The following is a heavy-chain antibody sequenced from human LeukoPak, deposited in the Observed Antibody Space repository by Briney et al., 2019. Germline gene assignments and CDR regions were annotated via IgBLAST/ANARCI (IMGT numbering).Heavy chain of an antibody. D-gene: IGHD5-24*01. CDR1: GHTFTSYG. V-gene: IGHV1-18*01. Sequence: ASVKVSCKASGHTFTSYGISWVRQAPGQGLEWMGWISAYNGNTNYAQKLQGRVTMTTDTSTSTAYMELRSLRSDDTAVYYCARDPQKMVYYYYGMDVWGQGTTVTVSS. CDR2: ISAYNGNT. J-gene: IGHJ6*02. CDR3: ARDPQKMVYYYYGMDV.